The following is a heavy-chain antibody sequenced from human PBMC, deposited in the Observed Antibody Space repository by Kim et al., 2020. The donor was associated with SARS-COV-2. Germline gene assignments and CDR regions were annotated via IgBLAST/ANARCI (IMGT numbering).Heavy chain of an antibody. D-gene: IGHD3-9*01. Sequence: SETLSLTCTVSGGSISSSSYYWGWIRQPPGKGLEWIGSIYSSGSTYYNPSLKSRVTISVDTSKNQFSLKLSSVTAADTAVYYCASFRPYDILTGYHYWGQGTLVTVSS. CDR2: IYSSGST. V-gene: IGHV4-39*07. CDR3: ASFRPYDILTGYHY. J-gene: IGHJ4*02. CDR1: GGSISSSSYY.